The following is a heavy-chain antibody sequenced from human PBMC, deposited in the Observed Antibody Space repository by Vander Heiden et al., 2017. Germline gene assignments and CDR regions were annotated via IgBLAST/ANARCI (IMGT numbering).Heavy chain of an antibody. CDR1: GLTVSSNY. CDR3: ARDPVRRDFWSGFAVYYYGMDV. J-gene: IGHJ6*02. D-gene: IGHD3-3*01. Sequence: EVQLVESGGGLIQPGGSLRLSCAASGLTVSSNYMSWVRQAPGKGLECVSCIYSGGSTYYADSVKGRFTISRDNSKNTLYLQMNSLRSEDTAVYYCARDPVRRDFWSGFAVYYYGMDVWGQGTTVTVSS. V-gene: IGHV3-53*01. CDR2: IYSGGST.